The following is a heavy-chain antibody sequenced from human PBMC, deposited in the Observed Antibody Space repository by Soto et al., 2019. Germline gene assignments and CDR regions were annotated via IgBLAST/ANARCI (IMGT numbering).Heavy chain of an antibody. CDR2: IIPILGIA. Sequence: QVQLVQSGAEVKKPGSSVNVSCKASGGTFSSYTISWVLQAPGQGLEWMGRIIPILGIANYAQKFQGRVTITADKSTRTAYMELSRLRSEDTAVYYCATWYGITGTAPLDAFDIWGQGTMVTVSS. V-gene: IGHV1-69*02. CDR3: ATWYGITGTAPLDAFDI. D-gene: IGHD1-20*01. J-gene: IGHJ3*02. CDR1: GGTFSSYT.